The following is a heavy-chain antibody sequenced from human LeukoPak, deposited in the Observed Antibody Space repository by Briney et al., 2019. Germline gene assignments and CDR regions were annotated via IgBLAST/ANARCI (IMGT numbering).Heavy chain of an antibody. CDR3: ARAPTSISHPKWFDA. V-gene: IGHV5-51*01. CDR2: IYPGDYDT. Sequence: GESLKISCKGSGYSFSSYWIGWVRQMPGKGLEWMRIIYPGDYDTRYSPSFQGQVTISVDKSISTAYLQWSSLKASDTAMYYCARAPTSISHPKWFDAWGQGTQVTVSS. J-gene: IGHJ5*02. D-gene: IGHD2-2*01. CDR1: GYSFSSYW.